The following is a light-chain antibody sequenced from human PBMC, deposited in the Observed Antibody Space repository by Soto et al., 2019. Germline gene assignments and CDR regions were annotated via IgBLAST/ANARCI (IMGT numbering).Light chain of an antibody. Sequence: EIVMTQSPATLSVSPGERATLSCRASQSIGSTLAWYQQKPGQAPRLLIYDASTRATRIPVRFSGSGSGTEFTLTINSLQSEDFTVSYCQQYNNWPFAFGPGTKVDIK. V-gene: IGKV3-15*01. CDR2: DAS. CDR3: QQYNNWPFA. J-gene: IGKJ3*01. CDR1: QSIGST.